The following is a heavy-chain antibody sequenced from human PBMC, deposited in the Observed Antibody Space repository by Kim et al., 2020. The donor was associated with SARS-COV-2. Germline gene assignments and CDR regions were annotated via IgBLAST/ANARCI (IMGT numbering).Heavy chain of an antibody. CDR2: IKQGGGGK. CDR3: ARSIVVVPAAMGAPYDYSYGMDV. CDR1: GFTFSSYW. Sequence: GGSLRLSCAASGFTFSSYWMSWVRQAPGKGLEWVANIKQGGGGKYYVDSVKGRFTISRDNAKNSLYLQMNSLRAEDTAVYYCARSIVVVPAAMGAPYDYSYGMDVWGQGTTVTVSS. D-gene: IGHD2-2*01. J-gene: IGHJ6*02. V-gene: IGHV3-7*01.